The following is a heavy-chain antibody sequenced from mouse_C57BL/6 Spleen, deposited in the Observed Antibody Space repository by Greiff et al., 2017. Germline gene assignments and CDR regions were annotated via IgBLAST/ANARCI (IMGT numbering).Heavy chain of an antibody. CDR2: ISDGGSYT. D-gene: IGHD4-1*01. V-gene: IGHV5-4*03. CDR1: GFTFSSYA. CDR3: ARGLGYYFDY. Sequence: EVKLVESGGGLVKPGGSLKLSCAASGFTFSSYAMSWVRQTPEKRLEWVATISDGGSYTYYPDNVKGRFTISRDNAKNNLYLQMSHLKSEDTAMYYCARGLGYYFDYWGQGTTLTVSS. J-gene: IGHJ2*01.